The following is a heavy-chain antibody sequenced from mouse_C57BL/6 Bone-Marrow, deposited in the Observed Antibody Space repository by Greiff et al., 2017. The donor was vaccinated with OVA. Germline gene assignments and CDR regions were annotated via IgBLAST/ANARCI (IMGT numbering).Heavy chain of an antibody. CDR3: TRLIVTTSYYAMDY. Sequence: VQLQQSGAELVRPGASVTLSCKASGYTFTDYEMHWVKQTPVHGLEWIGAIDPETGGTAYNQKFKGKAILTADKSSSTAYMELRRRTTEDSAVYYCTRLIVTTSYYAMDYWGQGTSVTVSS. V-gene: IGHV1-15*01. D-gene: IGHD2-5*01. J-gene: IGHJ4*01. CDR1: GYTFTDYE. CDR2: IDPETGGT.